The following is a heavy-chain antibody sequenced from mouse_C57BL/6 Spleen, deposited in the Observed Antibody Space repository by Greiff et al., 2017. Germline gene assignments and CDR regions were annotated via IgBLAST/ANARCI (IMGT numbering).Heavy chain of an antibody. V-gene: IGHV2-2*01. CDR3: ASYSNYAPFAY. CDR1: GFSLTSYG. J-gene: IGHJ3*01. Sequence: VKVVESGPGLVQPSQSLSITCTVSGFSLTSYGVHWVRQSPGKGLEWLGVIWSGGSTDYNAAFISRLSISKDNSKSQVFFKMNSLQADDTAIYYCASYSNYAPFAYWGQGTLVTVSA. D-gene: IGHD2-5*01. CDR2: IWSGGST.